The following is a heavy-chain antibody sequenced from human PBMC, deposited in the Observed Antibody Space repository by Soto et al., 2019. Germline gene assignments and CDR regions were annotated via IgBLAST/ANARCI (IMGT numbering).Heavy chain of an antibody. D-gene: IGHD1-26*01. CDR2: ISYDGSNK. V-gene: IGHV3-30*18. J-gene: IGHJ4*02. CDR3: AKVGVSGNYLYSFDY. CDR1: GLTFSSYA. Sequence: QVQLVESGGGVVQPGRSLRLSCVASGLTFSSYAMHWVRQAPGKGLEWVAVISYDGSNKYYADSVKGRFTISRDNSKNALYLQMNSLRAEDTAVYYCAKVGVSGNYLYSFDYWGQGTLVTVSS.